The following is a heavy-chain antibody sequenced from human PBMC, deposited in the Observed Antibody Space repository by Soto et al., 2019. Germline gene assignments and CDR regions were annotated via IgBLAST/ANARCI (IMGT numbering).Heavy chain of an antibody. CDR2: IYYSGST. D-gene: IGHD6-19*01. CDR1: GGSISSYY. CDR3: ARTAVAGTQYFDY. J-gene: IGHJ4*02. V-gene: IGHV4-59*01. Sequence: SQTLSLTCTVSGGSISSYYWSWIRQPPGKGLEWIGYIYYSGSTNYNPSLKSRVTISVDTSKNQFSLKLSSVTAADTAVYYCARTAVAGTQYFDYWGQGTLVTVSS.